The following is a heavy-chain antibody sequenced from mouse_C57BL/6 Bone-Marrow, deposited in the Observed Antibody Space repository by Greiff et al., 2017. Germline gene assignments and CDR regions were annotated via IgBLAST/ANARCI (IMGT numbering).Heavy chain of an antibody. D-gene: IGHD1-1*01. V-gene: IGHV1-55*01. CDR2: IYPGSGST. Sequence: QVQLQQPGAELVKPGASVKMSCKASGYTFTSYWITWVKQRPGQGLEWIGDIYPGSGSTNYNEKFKSKATLTVDTSSSTAYMQPSSLTSEDSAVYYCATYYGSSYNFDYWGQGTTLTVSS. CDR1: GYTFTSYW. J-gene: IGHJ2*01. CDR3: ATYYGSSYNFDY.